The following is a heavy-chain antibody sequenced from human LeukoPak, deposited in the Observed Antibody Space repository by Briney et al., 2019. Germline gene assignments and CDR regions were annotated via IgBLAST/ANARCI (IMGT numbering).Heavy chain of an antibody. V-gene: IGHV3-23*01. CDR2: ISGSGGST. CDR3: AKDYYGSWGPFDY. D-gene: IGHD3-10*01. CDR1: GFTFSSYA. J-gene: IGHJ4*02. Sequence: GGSLRLSCAASGFTFSSYAMSCVRQAPGKGLEWVSDISGSGGSTYYADSVKGLFTISRDNSKNTLYLQMNSIRVEHRAVYYCAKDYYGSWGPFDYWGQGTLVTVSS.